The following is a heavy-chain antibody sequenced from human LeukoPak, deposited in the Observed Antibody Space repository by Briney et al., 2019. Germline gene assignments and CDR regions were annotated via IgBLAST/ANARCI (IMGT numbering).Heavy chain of an antibody. V-gene: IGHV4-59*01. J-gene: IGHJ6*03. CDR3: ARTTEAHSWRTRYYDYYMDV. D-gene: IGHD6-13*01. Sequence: SETLSLTCSVSSGSITSYYWSWLRQPPGKGLEWIGYIYYSGSTNYNPSLKSRVTISVDTSKNQFSLKLSSVTAADTAVYYCARTTEAHSWRTRYYDYYMDVWGKGTTVTVSS. CDR2: IYYSGST. CDR1: SGSITSYY.